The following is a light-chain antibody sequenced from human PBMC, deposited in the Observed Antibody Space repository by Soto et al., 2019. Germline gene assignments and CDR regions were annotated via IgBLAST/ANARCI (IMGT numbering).Light chain of an antibody. V-gene: IGKV1-5*03. CDR1: QSISSW. Sequence: DIQMTQSPSTLSASVGDRVTITSRASQSISSWLAWHQNKPDKAPKLLIYKASSLEIGLASRFSGRGSGTEFTLTISSLQPDDFATYYCQQYNSYWTFGQGTKVDIK. CDR2: KAS. CDR3: QQYNSYWT. J-gene: IGKJ1*01.